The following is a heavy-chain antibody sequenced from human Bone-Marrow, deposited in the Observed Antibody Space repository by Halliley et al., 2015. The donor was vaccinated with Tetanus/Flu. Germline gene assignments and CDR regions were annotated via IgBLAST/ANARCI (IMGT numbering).Heavy chain of an antibody. CDR3: ARRWMGGWYAP. J-gene: IGHJ5*02. V-gene: IGHV4-31*02. D-gene: IGHD2-2*03. Sequence: KGLDYIGFFSYSGNTHYNPALKGRVTISADPSKNQFSLGLKSVTAADTAVYFCARRWMGGWYAPWGQGILVTVSS. CDR2: FSYSGNT.